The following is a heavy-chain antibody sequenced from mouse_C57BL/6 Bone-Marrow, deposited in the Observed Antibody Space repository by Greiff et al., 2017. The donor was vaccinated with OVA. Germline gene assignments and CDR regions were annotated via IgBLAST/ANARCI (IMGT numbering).Heavy chain of an antibody. J-gene: IGHJ2*01. CDR2: IDPENGDT. CDR1: GFNIKDDY. Sequence: VQLQQSGAELVRPGASVKLSCTASGFNIKDDYMHWVKQRPEQGLEWIGWIDPENGDTEYASKFQGKATITADTSSNTSYLHLISLSSAVTAVYYFTSYGTFDSWGPGTTLPVSS. CDR3: TSYGTFDS. V-gene: IGHV14-4*01. D-gene: IGHD2-1*01.